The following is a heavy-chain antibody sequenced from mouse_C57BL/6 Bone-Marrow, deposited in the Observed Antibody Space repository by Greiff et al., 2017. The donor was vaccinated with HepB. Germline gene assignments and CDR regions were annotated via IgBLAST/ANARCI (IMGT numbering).Heavy chain of an antibody. D-gene: IGHD2-4*01. V-gene: IGHV5-4*01. CDR3: ASAGVYYDYDEGFAY. Sequence: EVHLVESGGGLVKPGGSLKLSCAASGFTFSSYAMSWVRQTPEKRLEWVATISDGGSYTYYPDNVKGRFTISRDNAKNNLYLQMSHLKSEDTAMYYCASAGVYYDYDEGFAYWGQGTLVTVSA. J-gene: IGHJ3*01. CDR1: GFTFSSYA. CDR2: ISDGGSYT.